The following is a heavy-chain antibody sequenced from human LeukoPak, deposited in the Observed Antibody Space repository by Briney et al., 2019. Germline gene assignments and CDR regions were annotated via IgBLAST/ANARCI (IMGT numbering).Heavy chain of an antibody. Sequence: PGGSLRLSCAASGFTVSSNYMSWVRQAPGKGLEWVSVIYSGGSTYYADSVKGRFTISRDNSKNTLYLQMNSLRAEDTAVYYCARDDPAAVAGTAVDYWGQGTLVTVSS. CDR1: GFTVSSNY. J-gene: IGHJ4*02. V-gene: IGHV3-66*01. CDR2: IYSGGST. D-gene: IGHD6-19*01. CDR3: ARDDPAAVAGTAVDY.